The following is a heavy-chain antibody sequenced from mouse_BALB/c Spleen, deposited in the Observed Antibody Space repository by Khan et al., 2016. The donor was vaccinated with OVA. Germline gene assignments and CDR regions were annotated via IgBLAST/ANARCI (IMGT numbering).Heavy chain of an antibody. CDR2: IWAGGST. V-gene: IGHV2-9*02. D-gene: IGHD1-3*01. Sequence: QVQLKESGPGLVAPSQSLSITCKGSGFSLTSYGVHWVRQPPGKGLEWLGVIWAGGSTNYNSALMSRLSISKDNSKSQVFLKMNSLQTDDTAMYYCARLEDIWGQGTTLTVSS. CDR1: GFSLTSYG. J-gene: IGHJ2*01. CDR3: ARLEDI.